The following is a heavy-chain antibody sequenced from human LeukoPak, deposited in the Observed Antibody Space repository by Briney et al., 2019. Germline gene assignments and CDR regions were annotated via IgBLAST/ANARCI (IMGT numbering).Heavy chain of an antibody. Sequence: PGGSLRLSCSASGFTFSTYWMSWVRQAPGKGLEWVANMRRDGNEIYYLDSVRGRFTISRDNSKNTLYLQMNSLRDEDTAVYYCAKDPYSGSFEYFQHWGQGTLVTVSS. D-gene: IGHD1-26*01. CDR2: MRRDGNEI. V-gene: IGHV3-7*01. CDR1: GFTFSTYW. J-gene: IGHJ1*01. CDR3: AKDPYSGSFEYFQH.